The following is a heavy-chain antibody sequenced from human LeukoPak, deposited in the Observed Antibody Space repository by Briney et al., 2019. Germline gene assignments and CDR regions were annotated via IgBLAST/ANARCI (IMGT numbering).Heavy chain of an antibody. CDR1: GFTFSSYA. CDR2: ISGSGCDT. V-gene: IGHV3-23*01. CDR3: AKGAAGTLVRHYFDS. J-gene: IGHJ4*02. Sequence: GGSERLSCAASGFTFSSYAMSWVRQAPGKGLEWVSSISGSGCDTHYAGSVKGRFSISRDNSKNTLYVQMNSLGAEDTAAYYCAKGAAGTLVRHYFDSWGQGT. D-gene: IGHD6-19*01.